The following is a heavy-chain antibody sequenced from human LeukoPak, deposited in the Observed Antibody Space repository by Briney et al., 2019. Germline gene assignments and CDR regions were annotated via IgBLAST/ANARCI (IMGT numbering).Heavy chain of an antibody. D-gene: IGHD1-26*01. CDR1: GFTFDDYA. Sequence: GGSLRLSCAASGFTFDDYAMHWVRQAPGKGLEWVSLISWDGGSTYYADSVKGRFTISRDNSKNSLYLQMNSLRAEDTALYYCAKDNGANSGSYPDYWGQGTLVTVSS. V-gene: IGHV3-43D*03. CDR3: AKDNGANSGSYPDY. J-gene: IGHJ4*02. CDR2: ISWDGGST.